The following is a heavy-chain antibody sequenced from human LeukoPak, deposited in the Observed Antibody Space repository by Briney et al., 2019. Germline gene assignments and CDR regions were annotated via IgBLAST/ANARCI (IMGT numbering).Heavy chain of an antibody. Sequence: GGSLRLSCAASGFTFSSYAMSWVRQAPGKGLEWVSAISGNGGSTYYADPVKGRFTISRDNSKNTLYLQMNSLRAEDTAVYYCAGEYFDWFTTEPDYWGQGTLVTVSS. J-gene: IGHJ4*02. CDR3: AGEYFDWFTTEPDY. V-gene: IGHV3-23*01. CDR1: GFTFSSYA. D-gene: IGHD3-9*01. CDR2: ISGNGGST.